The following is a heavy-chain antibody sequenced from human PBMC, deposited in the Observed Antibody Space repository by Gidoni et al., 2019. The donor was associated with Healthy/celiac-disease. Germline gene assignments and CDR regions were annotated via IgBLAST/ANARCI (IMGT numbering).Heavy chain of an antibody. D-gene: IGHD3-10*01. CDR1: GFTFSSSG. CDR3: AKEARDYYGSGREYYYYYYGMDV. J-gene: IGHJ6*02. Sequence: ASGFTFSSSGMHWVRQAPGKGLEWVAFIRYDGSNKYYADSVKGRFTIARDNSKNTLYLQMNSLRAEDTAVYYCAKEARDYYGSGREYYYYYYGMDVWGQGTTGTVAS. V-gene: IGHV3-30*02. CDR2: IRYDGSNK.